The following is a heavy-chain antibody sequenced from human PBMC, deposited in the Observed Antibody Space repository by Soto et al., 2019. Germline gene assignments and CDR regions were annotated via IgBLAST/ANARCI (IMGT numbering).Heavy chain of an antibody. Sequence: QVQLQESGPGLVRPSETLSLTCTLSGGCFSPNYWSWLRRPPGKGLEWAGYIDYGGTTSYNPSLTSRVTISLETSKRQFPLRLSSVTAADTAVYYCASLGNYYQSLDPWGPGTLATVSS. CDR2: IDYGGTT. V-gene: IGHV4-59*08. CDR3: ASLGNYYQSLDP. J-gene: IGHJ5*02. CDR1: GGCFSPNY. D-gene: IGHD4-4*01.